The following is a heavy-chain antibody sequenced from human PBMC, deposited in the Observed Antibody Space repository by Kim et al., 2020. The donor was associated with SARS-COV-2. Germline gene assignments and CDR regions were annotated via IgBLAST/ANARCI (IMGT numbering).Heavy chain of an antibody. CDR1: GFTFSRYW. D-gene: IGHD6-13*01. V-gene: IGHV3-7*01. CDR3: ASLNSDMDV. CDR2: IKQDGSKK. J-gene: IGHJ6*02. Sequence: GGSLRLSCVASGFTFSRYWMSWVRQAPGKGLEWVANIKQDGSKKNLVDSVKGRSTISRDNAKNSLYLEMNSLRVEDTAVYYCASLNSDMDVWGQGTTVTVSS.